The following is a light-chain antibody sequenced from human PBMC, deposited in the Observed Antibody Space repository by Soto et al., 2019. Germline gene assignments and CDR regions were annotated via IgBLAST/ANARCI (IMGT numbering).Light chain of an antibody. V-gene: IGKV3-20*01. J-gene: IGKJ1*01. CDR2: AAS. CDR1: QSVADNY. Sequence: EIVLTQSPGTLSLSPGERATLSCKASQSVADNYLAWYQQKPGQAPRLLIYAASRRAIGIPDTFSGSGSGTDFTLTITRLEPEDFALYYCQQYGHSPRTFGQGTTV. CDR3: QQYGHSPRT.